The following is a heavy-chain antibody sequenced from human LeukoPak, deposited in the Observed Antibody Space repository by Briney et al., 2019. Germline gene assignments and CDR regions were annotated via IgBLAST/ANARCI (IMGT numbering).Heavy chain of an antibody. CDR1: GGSFSGYY. CDR3: ARGASSRVRFLEWLLYFDY. Sequence: PSETLSLTCAVYGGSFSGYYWSWIRQPPRKGLEWIGEINHSGSTNYNPSLKSRVTISVDTSKNQFSLKLSSVTAADTAVYYCARGASSRVRFLEWLLYFDYWGQGALVTVSS. D-gene: IGHD3-3*01. V-gene: IGHV4-34*01. J-gene: IGHJ4*02. CDR2: INHSGST.